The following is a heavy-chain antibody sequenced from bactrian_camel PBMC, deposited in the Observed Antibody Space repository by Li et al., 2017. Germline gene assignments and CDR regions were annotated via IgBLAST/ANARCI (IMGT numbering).Heavy chain of an antibody. CDR2: IGGEGST. Sequence: ESGGGSVQAGGSLRLSCGASRDPHDRHSGYCMAWFRQTPGNEREGVAAIGGEGSTNYADSVQGRFNTSQDNAKNTVDLQMSSLKPEDTATYYCAVDSGIWDCELGLWFPPDLEGYWGKGTQVTVS. V-gene: IGHV3S55*01. J-gene: IGHJ4*01. D-gene: IGHD1*01. CDR3: AVDSGIWDCELGLWFPPDLEGY. CDR1: RDPHDRHSGYC.